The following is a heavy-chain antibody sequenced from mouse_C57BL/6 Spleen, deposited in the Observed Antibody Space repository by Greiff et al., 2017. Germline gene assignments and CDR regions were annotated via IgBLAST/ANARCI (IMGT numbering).Heavy chain of an antibody. J-gene: IGHJ4*01. CDR1: GFTFSSYA. CDR2: ISDGGSYT. CDR3: ARDTVRDYYAMDY. Sequence: EVKLQESGGGLVKPGGSLKLSCAASGFTFSSYAMSWVRQTPEKRLEWVATISDGGSYTYYPDNVKGRFTISRDNAKNNLYLQMSHLKSEDTAMYYCARDTVRDYYAMDYWGQGTSVTVSS. V-gene: IGHV5-4*01. D-gene: IGHD1-1*01.